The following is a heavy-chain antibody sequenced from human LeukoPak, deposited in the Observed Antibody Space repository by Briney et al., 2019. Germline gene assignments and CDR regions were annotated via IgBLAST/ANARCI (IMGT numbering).Heavy chain of an antibody. CDR1: GFTFSDHY. CDR2: IRNKANSYTT. J-gene: IGHJ5*02. CDR3: VRVLRYNLNDRFDP. D-gene: IGHD1-20*01. V-gene: IGHV3-72*01. Sequence: PGGSLRLSCAASGFTFSDHYMDWFRQAPGKGLEWVGRIRNKANSYTTDYGASVKGRFTISRDDSKKSVYLQMNSLKTEDTAVYYCVRVLRYNLNDRFDPWGQGTLVTVSS.